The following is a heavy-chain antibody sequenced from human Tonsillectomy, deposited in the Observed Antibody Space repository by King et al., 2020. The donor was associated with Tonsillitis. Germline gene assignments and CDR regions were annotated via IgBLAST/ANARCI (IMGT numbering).Heavy chain of an antibody. V-gene: IGHV3-53*01. D-gene: IGHD3-10*01. CDR1: GFTVRSNY. J-gene: IGHJ6*02. CDR3: ARSITCGSGSYPPYYYGMDV. CDR2: IYSGGST. Sequence: VQLVESGGGLIQSGGSLRLSCAASGFTVRSNYMSWVRQAPGKGLEWVSVIYSGGSTYYADSVKGRFTISRDNSKNTLYLQMKSLRAEDTAVYYFARSITCGSGSYPPYYYGMDVWGQGTPVTVSS.